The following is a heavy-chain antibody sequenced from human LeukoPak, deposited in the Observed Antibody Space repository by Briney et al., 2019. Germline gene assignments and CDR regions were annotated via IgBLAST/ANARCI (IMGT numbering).Heavy chain of an antibody. CDR1: GFTFSSYS. V-gene: IGHV3-21*01. D-gene: IGHD6-13*01. CDR3: ARFVSIAAAGFDY. CDR2: ISSSSSYI. Sequence: GGSLRLSCAASGFTFSSYSMNWVRQAPGKGLEWVSSISSSSSYIYYADSVKGRFTISRDNAKNSLYLQMNSLRAEDTAVYYCARFVSIAAAGFDYWGQGTLVTVSS. J-gene: IGHJ4*02.